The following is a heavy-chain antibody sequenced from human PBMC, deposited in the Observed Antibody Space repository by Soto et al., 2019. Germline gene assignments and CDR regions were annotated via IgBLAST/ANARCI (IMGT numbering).Heavy chain of an antibody. CDR3: ARGSGRTMVRGPYRGLFDP. J-gene: IGHJ5*02. V-gene: IGHV4-34*01. CDR1: GGSFSGYY. CDR2: INHSGST. D-gene: IGHD3-10*01. Sequence: SETLSLTCAVYGGSFSGYYWSWIRQPPGKGLEWIGEINHSGSTNYNPSLKSRVTISVDTSKNQFSLKLSSVTAADTAVYYCARGSGRTMVRGPYRGLFDPWGQGTLVTVSS.